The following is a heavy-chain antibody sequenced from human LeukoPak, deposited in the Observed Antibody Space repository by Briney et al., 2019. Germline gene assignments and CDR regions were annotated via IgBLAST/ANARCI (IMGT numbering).Heavy chain of an antibody. CDR3: VRPHSRWPLLYPR. Sequence: PGGSLRLSCAASGFTFSSYWMHWVRQAPGKGLVWVSRINSDGSSTSYADSVKGRFTISRDNAKNTVYLQMNSLRAEDTAVYYCVRPHSRWPLLYPRWGQGTLVTVSS. J-gene: IGHJ4*02. V-gene: IGHV3-74*01. D-gene: IGHD2-2*02. CDR1: GFTFSSYW. CDR2: INSDGSST.